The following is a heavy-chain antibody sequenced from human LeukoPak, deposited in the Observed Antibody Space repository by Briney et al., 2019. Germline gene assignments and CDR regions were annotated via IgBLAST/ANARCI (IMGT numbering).Heavy chain of an antibody. CDR3: ARARIVVVVAREYYYGMDV. CDR2: TYYRSKWYN. J-gene: IGHJ6*02. CDR1: GDSFSSNSAA. Sequence: SQTLSLTCAISGDSFSSNSAAWNWIRQSPSRGLEWLGRTYYRSKWYNDYAVSVKSRITINPDTSKNQLSLQLNSVTPEDTAVYYCARARIVVVVAREYYYGMDVWGQGTTVTVSS. V-gene: IGHV6-1*01. D-gene: IGHD2-15*01.